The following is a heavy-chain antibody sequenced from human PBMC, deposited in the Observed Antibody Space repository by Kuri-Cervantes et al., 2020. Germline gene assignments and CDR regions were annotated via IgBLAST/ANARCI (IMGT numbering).Heavy chain of an antibody. V-gene: IGHV3-7*01. J-gene: IGHJ3*02. CDR2: IKKDGSGK. CDR3: ARSLEVWGSYRNAFDI. CDR1: GFIFNNYW. D-gene: IGHD3-16*01. Sequence: GESLKISCAASGFIFNNYWMSWVRQAPGKGLEWVANIKKDGSGKYYVDSVKGRFTISRDNSKNTLYLQMNSLRAEDTAVYYCARSLEVWGSYRNAFDIWGQGTMVTVSS.